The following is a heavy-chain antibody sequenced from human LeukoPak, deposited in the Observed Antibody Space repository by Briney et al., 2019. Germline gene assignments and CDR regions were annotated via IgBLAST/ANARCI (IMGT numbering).Heavy chain of an antibody. D-gene: IGHD3-16*01. V-gene: IGHV3-23*01. Sequence: GGSLRHSCAASGFTFSPYVMTWVRQAPGKGLEWVSAIISGSGGSTYYADSVRGRFTISRDNSKNTLYLQMNSLRVEDTAVYYCAKGGGAAHYYMDVWGKGTTVTVSS. CDR2: IISGSGGST. CDR1: GFTFSPYV. CDR3: AKGGGAAHYYMDV. J-gene: IGHJ6*03.